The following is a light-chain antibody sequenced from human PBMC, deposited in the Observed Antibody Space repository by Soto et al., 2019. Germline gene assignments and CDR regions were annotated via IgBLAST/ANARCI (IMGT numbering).Light chain of an antibody. CDR1: SSDVGSYNL. V-gene: IGLV2-23*01. CDR3: CSYAGSSSYVV. Sequence: QSALTQPASVSGSPGQSITLYCTGTSSDVGSYNLVSWYQLHPGKAPKLMIYEGTKRPSGVSNRFSGSKSGSTASLTISGLQAEDEADYYCCSYAGSSSYVVFGGGTKVTVL. CDR2: EGT. J-gene: IGLJ2*01.